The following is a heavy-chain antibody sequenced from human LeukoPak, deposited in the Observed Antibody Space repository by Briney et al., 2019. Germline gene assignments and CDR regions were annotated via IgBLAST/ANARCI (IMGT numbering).Heavy chain of an antibody. CDR1: GFTFDDYA. D-gene: IGHD3-10*01. Sequence: PGGSQRLSCGASGFTFDDYAMHWVRQAPGKGLDWVSLISWEGQTTYYADSVRGRFSISRDNNKNSLFLEMNSLTTDDTGFYYCTRDTDFGSPTNYFDHWGQGTLVSVSS. J-gene: IGHJ4*02. V-gene: IGHV3-43*01. CDR2: ISWEGQTT. CDR3: TRDTDFGSPTNYFDH.